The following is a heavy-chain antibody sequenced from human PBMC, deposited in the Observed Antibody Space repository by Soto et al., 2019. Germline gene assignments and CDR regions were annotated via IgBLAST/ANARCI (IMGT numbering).Heavy chain of an antibody. J-gene: IGHJ4*02. D-gene: IGHD3-22*01. CDR1: GGSISSSNW. CDR3: ASGYYYDSSGYYQVY. Sequence: QVQLQESGPGLVKPSGTLSLTCAVSGGSISSSNWWSWVRQPPGKGLEWIGEIYHSGSTNYNPSLKSRVTISLDKSKNQFSLKLSSVTAADTAVYYCASGYYYDSSGYYQVYWGQGTLVTVSS. V-gene: IGHV4-4*02. CDR2: IYHSGST.